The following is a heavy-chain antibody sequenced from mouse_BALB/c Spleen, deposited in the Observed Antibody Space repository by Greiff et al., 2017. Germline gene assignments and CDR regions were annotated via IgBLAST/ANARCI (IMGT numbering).Heavy chain of an antibody. CDR2: ISSGSSTI. CDR3: ARGGWAFDY. Sequence: EVKLVESGGGLVQPGGSRKLSCAASGFTFSSFGMHWVRQAPEKGLEWVAYISSGSSTIYYADTVKGRFTISRDNPKNTLFLQMTSLRSEDTAMYYCARGGWAFDYWGQGTTLTVSS. V-gene: IGHV5-17*02. CDR1: GFTFSSFG. J-gene: IGHJ2*01. D-gene: IGHD3-3*01.